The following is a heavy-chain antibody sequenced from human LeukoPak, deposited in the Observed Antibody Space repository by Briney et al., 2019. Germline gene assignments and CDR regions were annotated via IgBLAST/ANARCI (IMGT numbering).Heavy chain of an antibody. J-gene: IGHJ4*02. Sequence: PGGSLRLSCAASGFTFSNSAMHWVRQAPGKGLEWVAVISYDGSNKYYADSVKGRFTISRDNSKNTLYLQMNSLRVEDTAVYYCARVTGYDFWSGTFDYWGQGTLVTVSS. CDR1: GFTFSNSA. CDR2: ISYDGSNK. V-gene: IGHV3-30*04. CDR3: ARVTGYDFWSGTFDY. D-gene: IGHD3-3*01.